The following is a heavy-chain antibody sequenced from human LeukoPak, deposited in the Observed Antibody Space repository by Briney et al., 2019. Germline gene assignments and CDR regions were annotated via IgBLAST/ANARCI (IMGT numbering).Heavy chain of an antibody. CDR1: GFTFSSYW. D-gene: IGHD6-25*01. V-gene: IGHV3-74*01. CDR2: INSDGSST. CDR3: ARVAGGSGPYYFDY. J-gene: IGHJ4*02. Sequence: GGSPRLSCAASGFTFSSYWMHWVRQAPGKGLVWISRINSDGSSTSYADSVKGRFTISRDNAKNTLYLQMNSLRAEDTAVYYCARVAGGSGPYYFDYWGRGTLVTVSS.